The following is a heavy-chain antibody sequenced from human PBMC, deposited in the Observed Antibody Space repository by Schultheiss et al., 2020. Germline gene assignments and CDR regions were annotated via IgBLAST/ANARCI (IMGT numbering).Heavy chain of an antibody. CDR1: GFTFSSYA. Sequence: GGSLRLSCAASGFTFSSYAMSWVRQAPGKGLEWVSYISSSSSYIYYADSVKGRFTISRDNAKNSLYLQMNSLRAEDTAVYYCARDRGDFDYWGQGTLVTVSS. D-gene: IGHD3-10*01. V-gene: IGHV3-21*05. CDR3: ARDRGDFDY. J-gene: IGHJ4*02. CDR2: ISSSSSYI.